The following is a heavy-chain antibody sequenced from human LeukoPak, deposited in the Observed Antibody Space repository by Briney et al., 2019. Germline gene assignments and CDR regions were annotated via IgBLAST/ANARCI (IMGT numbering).Heavy chain of an antibody. CDR3: ASPDGGSYRGLTFQH. CDR1: GGTFSSYA. Sequence: ASVKVSCKASGGTFSSYAISWVRQAPGQGLEWMGGIIPIFGTANYAQKFQGRVTITADKSTSTAYMELSSLRSEDTAVYYCASPDGGSYRGLTFQHWGQGTLVTVSS. CDR2: IIPIFGTA. V-gene: IGHV1-69*06. D-gene: IGHD1-26*01. J-gene: IGHJ1*01.